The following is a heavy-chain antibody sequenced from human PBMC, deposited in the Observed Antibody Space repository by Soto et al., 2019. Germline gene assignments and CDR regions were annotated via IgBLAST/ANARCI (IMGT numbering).Heavy chain of an antibody. CDR1: GGSISGYI. J-gene: IGHJ4*02. V-gene: IGHV4-59*08. D-gene: IGHD3-10*01. Sequence: SETLSLTCTVSGGSISGYIWSWVRQPPGKGLEWIGYIDSRGSTNYNPSLTTRVTISLDTSKNQVSLKLSSVTAADTAVYYCARTMVRGVVPPTKFDYWGQGTLVTVSS. CDR3: ARTMVRGVVPPTKFDY. CDR2: IDSRGST.